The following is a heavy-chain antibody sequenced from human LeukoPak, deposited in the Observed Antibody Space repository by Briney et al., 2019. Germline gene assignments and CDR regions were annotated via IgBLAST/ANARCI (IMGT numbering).Heavy chain of an antibody. Sequence: SETLSLTCTVSGGSISSYYWSWIRQPAGKGLEWIGRIYTSGSTNYNPSLKSRVTISVDTSKNQFSLKLSSVTAADTAVYYCARGVVRGVYHGMDVWGQGTTVTVSS. J-gene: IGHJ6*02. D-gene: IGHD3-10*01. CDR2: IYTSGST. V-gene: IGHV4-4*07. CDR1: GGSISSYY. CDR3: ARGVVRGVYHGMDV.